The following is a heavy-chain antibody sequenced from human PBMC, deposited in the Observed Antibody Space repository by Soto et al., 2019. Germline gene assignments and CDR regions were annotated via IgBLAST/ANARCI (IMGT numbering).Heavy chain of an antibody. CDR3: ARTDRDFYGLDV. V-gene: IGHV3-13*05. J-gene: IGHJ6*04. CDR2: ISAAGDP. CDR1: GFTFRNYD. Sequence: DVQLVESGGGLVQPGGSLRLSCEASGFTFRNYDMHWVRQGTGKGLEWVSGISAAGDPDYADSVEGRFTISRENAQNSFFLQMNSLRVGDTAVYYCARTDRDFYGLDVWGKGTTVIVSS.